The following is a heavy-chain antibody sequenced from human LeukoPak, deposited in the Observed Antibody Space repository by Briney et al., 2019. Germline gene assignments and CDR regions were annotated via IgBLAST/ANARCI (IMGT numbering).Heavy chain of an antibody. V-gene: IGHV3-30*04. D-gene: IGHD3-22*01. CDR1: GFTFSSYA. CDR2: ISYDGSNK. CDR3: ARDRYSYDSSGYYRPGYYYYGMDV. Sequence: PGRSLRLSCAASGFTFSSYAMHWVRQAPGKGLEWVAVISYDGSNKYYADSVKGRFTISRDNSKNTLYLQMNSLRAEDTAVYYCARDRYSYDSSGYYRPGYYYYGMDVWGQGTTVTVSS. J-gene: IGHJ6*02.